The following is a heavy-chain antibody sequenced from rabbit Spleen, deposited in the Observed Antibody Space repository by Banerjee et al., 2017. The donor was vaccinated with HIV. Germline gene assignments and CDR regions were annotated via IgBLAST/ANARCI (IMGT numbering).Heavy chain of an antibody. J-gene: IGHJ3*01. D-gene: IGHD5-1*01. CDR2: IYTSSGNT. CDR3: ARAGVYVALDL. CDR1: GFSFSGRQY. V-gene: IGHV1S40*01. Sequence: EESGGDLVKPGASLTLTCTASGFSFSGRQYMCWVRQAPGKGLEWIACIYTSSGNTCYASWANGRFTISKPSSTTVTLQMTSLTAADTAPYFCARAGVYVALDLWGQGTLVTV.